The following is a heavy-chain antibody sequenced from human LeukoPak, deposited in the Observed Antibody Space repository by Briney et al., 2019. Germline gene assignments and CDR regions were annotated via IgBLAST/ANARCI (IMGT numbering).Heavy chain of an antibody. CDR1: GGSISSSSYY. V-gene: IGHV4-39*07. J-gene: IGHJ4*02. D-gene: IGHD1-14*01. CDR3: ARDGSFGNHDY. CDR2: IYYSGST. Sequence: SETLSLTCTVSGGSISSSSYYWGWIRQPPGKGLEWIGSIYYSGSTYYNPSLKSRVTISVDTSKNQFSLKLSSVTAADTAVYYCARDGSFGNHDYWGQGTLVTVSS.